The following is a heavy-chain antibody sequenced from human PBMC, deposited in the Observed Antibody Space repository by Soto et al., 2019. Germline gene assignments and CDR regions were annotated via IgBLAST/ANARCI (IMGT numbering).Heavy chain of an antibody. J-gene: IGHJ4*02. D-gene: IGHD1-1*01. Sequence: GGSLRLSCAVSGFTFGDHYIDWVRQAPGKGLEWFGRIRNKAHSYSTVYAASVKGRFTFSRDDSKNSVYLQMNSLKTEDTAVYYCVRTTQPGTTTYLAYWGQGTLVTVSS. CDR3: VRTTQPGTTTYLAY. V-gene: IGHV3-72*01. CDR1: GFTFGDHY. CDR2: IRNKAHSYST.